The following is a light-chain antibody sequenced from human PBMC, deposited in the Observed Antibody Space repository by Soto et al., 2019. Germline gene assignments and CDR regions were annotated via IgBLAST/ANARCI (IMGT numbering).Light chain of an antibody. J-gene: IGLJ2*01. CDR3: AAWDDSLNGPV. CDR2: SNN. V-gene: IGLV1-44*01. CDR1: SSNIGSNT. Sequence: QSVLTQPPSASGTPGQRVTISCSGSSSNIGSNTVNWYQQLPGTAPKLLIYSNNQRPSGLPDRFSASKSGTSASLAISGLQSEDEADYYCAAWDDSLNGPVFGGGTKLTVL.